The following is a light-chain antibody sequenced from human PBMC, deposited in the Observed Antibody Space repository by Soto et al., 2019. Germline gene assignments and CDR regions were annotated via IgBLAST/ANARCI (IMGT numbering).Light chain of an antibody. CDR3: QHRMNWPIT. V-gene: IGKV3-11*01. J-gene: IGKJ5*01. CDR1: QTVSSY. Sequence: TQSPSSLSSSPGERATLSCRASQTVSSYLLWYQQKPGQAPRLLIYDAYNRATGIPARFSGSGSETDFTLTISSLEPEDFAVYYCQHRMNWPITFGQGTRLEIK. CDR2: DAY.